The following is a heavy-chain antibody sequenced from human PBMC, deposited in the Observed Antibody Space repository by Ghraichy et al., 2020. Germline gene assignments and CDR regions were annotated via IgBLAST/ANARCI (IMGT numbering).Heavy chain of an antibody. Sequence: GGSLRLSCAASGFSVSSNYMSWVRQAPGKGLEWVSVIYSGAGTYYADSVRGRFTISSDNSQNTLYLQMDSLRAEDTAAYFCARLNYNGTGTPTYHNWFDPWGQGTLVTVSS. CDR3: ARLNYNGTGTPTYHNWFDP. CDR2: IYSGAGT. V-gene: IGHV3-53*01. D-gene: IGHD3-10*01. CDR1: GFSVSSNY. J-gene: IGHJ5*02.